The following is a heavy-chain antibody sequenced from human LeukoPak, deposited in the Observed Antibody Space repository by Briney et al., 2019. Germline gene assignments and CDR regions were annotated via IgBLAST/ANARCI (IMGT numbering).Heavy chain of an antibody. CDR3: ARDLPFGAIFGVVPGY. Sequence: SVKVSCKASGGTFSSYAISWVRQAPGQGLEWMGGTIPIFGTANYAQKFQGRVTITADGSTSTAYMELSRLRSDDTAVYYCARDLPFGAIFGVVPGYWGQGTLVTVSS. CDR1: GGTFSSYA. D-gene: IGHD3-3*01. V-gene: IGHV1-69*13. J-gene: IGHJ4*02. CDR2: TIPIFGTA.